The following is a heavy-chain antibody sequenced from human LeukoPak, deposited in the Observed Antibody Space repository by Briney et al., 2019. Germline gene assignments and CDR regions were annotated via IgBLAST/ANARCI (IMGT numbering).Heavy chain of an antibody. CDR1: GGSFSGYY. CDR2: INQSGST. CDR3: ARGDGYCSGGSCYYYFDY. Sequence: SETLSLTCGVYGGSFSGYYWSWIRQPPGKGLEWIGEINQSGSTNYNPSLKSRVTISVDTSKNQFSLKLSSVTAADTAVYYCARGDGYCSGGSCYYYFDYWGQGPLVTVSS. J-gene: IGHJ4*02. V-gene: IGHV4-34*01. D-gene: IGHD2-15*01.